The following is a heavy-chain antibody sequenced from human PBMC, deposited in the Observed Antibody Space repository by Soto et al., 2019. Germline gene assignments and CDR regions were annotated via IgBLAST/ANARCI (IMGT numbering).Heavy chain of an antibody. D-gene: IGHD7-27*01. V-gene: IGHV4-30-4*01. CDR3: ARGPSGDKVDS. CDR1: GGSISTVDYW. Sequence: QVQLQESGPGLVKPSQTLSLTCTVSGGSISTVDYWWSWIRQSPDMGLEWIGHIYDGGRTYTNPSLESRVTMSVGTSKSQLSLTLSSVSAADTAVYYCARGPSGDKVDSWGQGTLVTVSS. CDR2: IYDGGRT. J-gene: IGHJ4*02.